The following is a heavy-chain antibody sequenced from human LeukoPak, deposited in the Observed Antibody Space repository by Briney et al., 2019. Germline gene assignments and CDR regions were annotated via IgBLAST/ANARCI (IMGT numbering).Heavy chain of an antibody. J-gene: IGHJ4*02. CDR2: INSNGGGT. Sequence: PGGSLRLSCAASGFTFGSFTIHWVRQAPGKGLEFVSAINSNGGGTYYADSVKARFTISRDNSKNTLYLQMSSLRAEDTAVYYCVKAKGDGGPYDYWGQGTLVTVSS. D-gene: IGHD3-16*01. CDR3: VKAKGDGGPYDY. V-gene: IGHV3-64D*06. CDR1: GFTFGSFT.